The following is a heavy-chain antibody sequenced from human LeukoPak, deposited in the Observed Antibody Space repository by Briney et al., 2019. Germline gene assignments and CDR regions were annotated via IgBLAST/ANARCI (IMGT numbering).Heavy chain of an antibody. D-gene: IGHD3-16*02. J-gene: IGHJ4*02. Sequence: PAETLSLTCAVYGGSFSGYHWSWIRQPPGKGLEWIGEINHSGGTNYNPSLKSRITISVDTSKNQFSLKLTSVTAADPAVYYCARGRGYNSFDYWGQGTLVTVSS. V-gene: IGHV4-34*01. CDR1: GGSFSGYH. CDR2: INHSGGT. CDR3: ARGRGYNSFDY.